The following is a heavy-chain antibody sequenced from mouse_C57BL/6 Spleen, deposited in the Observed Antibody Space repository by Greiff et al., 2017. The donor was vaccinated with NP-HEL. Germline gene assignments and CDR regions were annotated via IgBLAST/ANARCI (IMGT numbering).Heavy chain of an antibody. J-gene: IGHJ1*03. V-gene: IGHV14-4*01. D-gene: IGHD1-1*01. Sequence: EVQLQQSGAELVRPGASVKLSCTASGFNIKDDYMHWVKQRPEQGLEWIGWIDPENGDTEYASKFQGKATITADTSSNTAYLQLSSLTSEDTAVYYCTTRGSSYWYFDVWGTGTTVTVSS. CDR1: GFNIKDDY. CDR2: IDPENGDT. CDR3: TTRGSSYWYFDV.